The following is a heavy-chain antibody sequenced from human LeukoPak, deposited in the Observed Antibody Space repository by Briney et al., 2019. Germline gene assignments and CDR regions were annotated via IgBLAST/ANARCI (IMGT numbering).Heavy chain of an antibody. Sequence: SETLSLTCAVYGGSFSGYYWSWIRQPPGKGLEWIGEINHSGSTNHNPSLKSRVTISVDTSKNQFSLKLSSVTAADTAVYYCARGRRHYDILTFYYYYYMDVWGKGTTVTVSS. D-gene: IGHD3-9*01. J-gene: IGHJ6*03. CDR2: INHSGST. CDR3: ARGRRHYDILTFYYYYYMDV. CDR1: GGSFSGYY. V-gene: IGHV4-34*01.